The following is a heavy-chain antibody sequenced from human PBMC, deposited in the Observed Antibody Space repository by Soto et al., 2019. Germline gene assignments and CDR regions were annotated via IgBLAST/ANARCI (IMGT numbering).Heavy chain of an antibody. Sequence: ASVKVSCKASGYTFTSYGISWLRQAPGQGLEWMGRISPSGGSTNYAQKFQGRVTMTRDTSTSTVYMELSSLRSEDTAVYYCARDLYYYDSSGSFRAFDIWGQGTMVTVPS. V-gene: IGHV1-18*01. D-gene: IGHD3-22*01. CDR2: ISPSGGST. J-gene: IGHJ3*02. CDR1: GYTFTSYG. CDR3: ARDLYYYDSSGSFRAFDI.